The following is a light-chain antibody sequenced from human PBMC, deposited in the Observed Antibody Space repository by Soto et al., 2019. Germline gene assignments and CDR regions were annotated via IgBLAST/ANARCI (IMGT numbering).Light chain of an antibody. CDR3: QQYNNWPPMYT. CDR2: GAS. CDR1: QSISNN. J-gene: IGKJ2*01. V-gene: IGKV3-15*01. Sequence: EIVLTQSPGTLSLSPGERATLSCRASQSISNNLAWYQHKPGQAPRLLIYGASTRATGIPARFSGSGSGTEFTLTISSLQSEDFAIYYCQQYNNWPPMYTFGQGTKVDIK.